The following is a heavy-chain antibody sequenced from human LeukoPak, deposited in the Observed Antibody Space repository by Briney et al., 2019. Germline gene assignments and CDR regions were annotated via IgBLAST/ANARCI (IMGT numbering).Heavy chain of an antibody. CDR1: GFTFSSYA. V-gene: IGHV3-23*01. CDR3: ARDRVPRSGGVIGH. J-gene: IGHJ5*02. CDR2: ISGSGGST. Sequence: TGGSLRLSCAASGFTFSSYAMSWVRQAPGKGLEWVSAISGSGGSTYYADSVKGRFTISRDNSKNTLYLQMNSLRAEDTAVYYCARDRVPRSGGVIGHWSQGTLVTVSS. D-gene: IGHD2-8*02.